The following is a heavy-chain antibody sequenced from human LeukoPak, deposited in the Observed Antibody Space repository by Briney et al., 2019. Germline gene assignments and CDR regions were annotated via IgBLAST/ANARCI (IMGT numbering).Heavy chain of an antibody. Sequence: GGSLTLSCAVSGFTFKNAWMNWVRQAPGKGLEWVGRIKTKTDGESTDYAAPVNDRFTISRDDSKDTLFLHMSNLKTEDTAVYYCTTDSLFGDDYNPDPFDYWGQGTLVAVSS. D-gene: IGHD5-24*01. CDR2: IKTKTDGEST. V-gene: IGHV3-15*01. CDR1: GFTFKNAW. J-gene: IGHJ4*02. CDR3: TTDSLFGDDYNPDPFDY.